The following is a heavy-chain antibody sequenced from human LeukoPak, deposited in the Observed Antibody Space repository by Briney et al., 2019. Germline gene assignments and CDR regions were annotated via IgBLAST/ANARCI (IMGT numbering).Heavy chain of an antibody. CDR3: AISSGWYLGNFDY. D-gene: IGHD6-19*01. J-gene: IGHJ4*02. CDR2: IYSGGST. Sequence: GGSLRLSCAASGFTVSSNYMSWVRQAPGEGLEWVSVIYSGGSTYYADSVKGRFTISRDNSKNTLYLQMNSLRAVDTAVYYCAISSGWYLGNFDYWGQGTLVTVSS. V-gene: IGHV3-53*01. CDR1: GFTVSSNY.